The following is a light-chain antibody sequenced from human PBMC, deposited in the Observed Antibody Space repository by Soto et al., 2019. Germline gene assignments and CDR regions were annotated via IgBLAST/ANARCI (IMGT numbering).Light chain of an antibody. V-gene: IGKV3-20*01. CDR2: GAS. CDR1: QSLSASY. CDR3: QQYGGSSWT. Sequence: EIVLTQSPGTLSLSPGERSTLFGRASQSLSASYLAWYQQKPGQAPRLLVYGASSRATGIPDRFSGSGSGTDFTLIISRLEPEDFAVYCCQQYGGSSWTFGQGTKVDIK. J-gene: IGKJ1*01.